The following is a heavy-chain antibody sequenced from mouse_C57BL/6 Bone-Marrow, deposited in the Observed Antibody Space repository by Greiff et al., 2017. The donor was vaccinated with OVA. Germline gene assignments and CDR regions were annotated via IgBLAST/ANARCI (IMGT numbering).Heavy chain of an antibody. CDR2: IYPGSGNT. Sequence: QVQLQQSGAEVVRPGASVKLSCKASGYTFTDHSINWVKQRPGQGLEWIARIYPGSGNTYYNEQFKGKATLTAEKSSNTAYMQLSSLTSEDSAVYVCARDDGYFFEYWGQGTTLTVSS. J-gene: IGHJ2*01. CDR3: ARDDGYFFEY. V-gene: IGHV1-76*01. D-gene: IGHD2-3*01. CDR1: GYTFTDHS.